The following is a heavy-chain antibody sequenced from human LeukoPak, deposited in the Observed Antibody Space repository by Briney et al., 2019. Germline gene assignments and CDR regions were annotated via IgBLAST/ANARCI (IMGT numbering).Heavy chain of an antibody. D-gene: IGHD3-22*01. CDR1: GYTFTGYY. J-gene: IGHJ4*02. Sequence: ASVKVSCKASGYTFTGYYMHWVRQAPGQGLEWMGWINPNSGGANYAQKFQGRVTMTRDTSISTAYMELSRLRSDDTAVYYCARDKWSQYYYDSSGYCYFDYWGQGTLVTVSS. V-gene: IGHV1-2*02. CDR3: ARDKWSQYYYDSSGYCYFDY. CDR2: INPNSGGA.